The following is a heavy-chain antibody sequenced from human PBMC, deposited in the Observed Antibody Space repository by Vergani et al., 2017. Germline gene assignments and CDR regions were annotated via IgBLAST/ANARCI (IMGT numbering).Heavy chain of an antibody. CDR2: INHSGST. J-gene: IGHJ4*02. CDR3: ARGRDTVVRGATPVYDY. CDR1: GGSFSGYY. V-gene: IGHV4-34*01. Sequence: QVQLQQWGAGLLKPSETLSLTCAVYGGSFSGYYWSWIRQPPGKGLEWIGEINHSGSTNYNPSLKSRVTISVDTSKNQFSLKLSSVTAADTAVYYCARGRDTVVRGATPVYDYWGQGTLVTVSS. D-gene: IGHD3-10*01.